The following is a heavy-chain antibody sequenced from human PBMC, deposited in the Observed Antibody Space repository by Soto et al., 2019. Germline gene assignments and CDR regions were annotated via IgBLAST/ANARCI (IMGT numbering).Heavy chain of an antibody. Sequence: SVKVSCKASGGTFSSYAISWVRQAPGQGLEWMGMIIPICGRANYAQKFQGRVTMTGDTSTSTVYMELSSLRSEDTAVYYCARDAAASGSSLWGQGTLVTVSS. J-gene: IGHJ4*02. CDR1: GGTFSSYA. D-gene: IGHD3-10*01. CDR2: IIPICGRA. V-gene: IGHV1-69*04. CDR3: ARDAAASGSSL.